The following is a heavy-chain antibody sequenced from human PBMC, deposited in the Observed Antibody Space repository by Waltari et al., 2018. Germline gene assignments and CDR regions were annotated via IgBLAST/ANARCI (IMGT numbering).Heavy chain of an antibody. CDR1: GYSISSGYY. V-gene: IGHV4-38-2*02. CDR3: ASSALSGWNYYYYYYMDV. J-gene: IGHJ6*03. Sequence: QVQLQESGPGLVKPSETLSLTCTVSGYSISSGYYWGWIRQPPGKGLEWIGSIYHSGSTDDNPSLKSRVTISVDTSKNQFSLKLSSVTAADTAVYYCASSALSGWNYYYYYYMDVWGKGTTVTVSS. CDR2: IYHSGST. D-gene: IGHD6-19*01.